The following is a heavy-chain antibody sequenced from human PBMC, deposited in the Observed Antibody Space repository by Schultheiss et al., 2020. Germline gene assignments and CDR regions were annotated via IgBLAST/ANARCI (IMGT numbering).Heavy chain of an antibody. CDR2: ISGSGGST. D-gene: IGHD3-9*01. CDR1: GFTFSSYA. V-gene: IGHV3-23*01. J-gene: IGHJ5*02. Sequence: GGSLRLSCAASGFTFSSYAMSWVRQAPGKGLEWVSAISGSGGSTYYADSVKGRFTISRDNSKNTLYLQMNSLRAEDTAVYYCAKGGHHLYDILTANWFDPWGQGTLVTVSS. CDR3: AKGGHHLYDILTANWFDP.